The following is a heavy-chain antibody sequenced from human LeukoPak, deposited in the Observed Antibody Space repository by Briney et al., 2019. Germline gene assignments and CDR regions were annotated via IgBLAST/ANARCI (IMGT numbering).Heavy chain of an antibody. V-gene: IGHV3-48*04. CDR1: GFTFNTYT. CDR3: ARDKADYDVLSN. CDR2: ISGSSGII. J-gene: IGHJ4*02. D-gene: IGHD3-9*01. Sequence: GGSLRLSCAASGFTFNTYTMNWVRQAPGKGLEWVSYISGSSGIIDYADSVRGRFTISRDNAKNTLYLQMNSLRAEDTAVYYCARDKADYDVLSNWGQGTLVTVSS.